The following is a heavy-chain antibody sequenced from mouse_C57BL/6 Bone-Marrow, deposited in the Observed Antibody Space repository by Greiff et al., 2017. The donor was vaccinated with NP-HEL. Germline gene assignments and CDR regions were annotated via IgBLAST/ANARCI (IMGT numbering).Heavy chain of an antibody. CDR3: ARGSIYYDYDKDY. Sequence: VQLQQSGPELVKPGASVKISCKASGYAFSSSWMNWVKQRPGKGLEWIGRIYPGDGDTNYNGKFKGKATLTAEKSSSTAYMQLSSLTSEDSAVYFCARGSIYYDYDKDYWGQGTTLTVSS. V-gene: IGHV1-82*01. D-gene: IGHD2-4*01. CDR1: GYAFSSSW. CDR2: IYPGDGDT. J-gene: IGHJ2*01.